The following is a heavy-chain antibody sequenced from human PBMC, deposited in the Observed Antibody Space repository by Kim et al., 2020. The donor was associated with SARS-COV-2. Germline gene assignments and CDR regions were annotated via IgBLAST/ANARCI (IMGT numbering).Heavy chain of an antibody. CDR3: AGYSYGHDY. CDR1: GFTSDDYA. V-gene: IGHV3-43*02. Sequence: GGSLRLSCAASGFTSDDYAMHWVRQAPGKGLEWVSLISGDGGSTYYADSVKGRFTIARDNSKNSLYLQMNSLRTEDTALYYCAGYSYGHDYWGQGTLVTVT. J-gene: IGHJ4*01. CDR2: ISGDGGST. D-gene: IGHD5-18*01.